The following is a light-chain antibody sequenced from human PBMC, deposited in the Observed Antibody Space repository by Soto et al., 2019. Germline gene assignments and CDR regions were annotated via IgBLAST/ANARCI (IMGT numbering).Light chain of an antibody. Sequence: EIVLTQSPGTLSLSPGERATLSCRASQSVSSSYLAWDQQKPGQAPRLLLYGASSRAPGIPDRFSGSGSGTDFSLTISTLEPEDFAVYYCQQYGSSPSMYTFGQGTKLEIK. J-gene: IGKJ2*01. CDR2: GAS. CDR1: QSVSSSY. CDR3: QQYGSSPSMYT. V-gene: IGKV3-20*01.